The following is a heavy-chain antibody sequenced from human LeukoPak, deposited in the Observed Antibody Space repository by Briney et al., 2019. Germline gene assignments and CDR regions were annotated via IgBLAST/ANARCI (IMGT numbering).Heavy chain of an antibody. V-gene: IGHV1-2*02. Sequence: ASVKVSCKASGYTFTGYYMHWVRQAPGQGLEWMGWINPKSGGTNYAQKFQGRVTMTRDTSISTAYMELSRLRSDDTAVYYCARDRILQQLVVGPGGLDYWGQGTLVTVSS. J-gene: IGHJ4*02. CDR3: ARDRILQQLVVGPGGLDY. CDR2: INPKSGGT. D-gene: IGHD6-6*01. CDR1: GYTFTGYY.